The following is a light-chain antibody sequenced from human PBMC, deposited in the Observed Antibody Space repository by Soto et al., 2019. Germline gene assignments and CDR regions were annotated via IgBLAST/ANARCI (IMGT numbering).Light chain of an antibody. Sequence: QSALTQPASVSGSPGQSITISCTGSSSDVGGYDYVSWYQQHPGKAPKLLIYDVTKRPSGVPDRFSGSKSGNTASLTISGLQAEDESDFVCGSYGGSFPYVFGTGTQLTVL. CDR2: DVT. CDR3: GSYGGSFPYV. J-gene: IGLJ1*01. CDR1: SSDVGGYDY. V-gene: IGLV2-11*01.